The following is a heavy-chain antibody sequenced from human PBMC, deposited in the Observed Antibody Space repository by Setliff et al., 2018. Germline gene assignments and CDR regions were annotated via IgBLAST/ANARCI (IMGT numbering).Heavy chain of an antibody. CDR3: ARGREIAVV. D-gene: IGHD3-22*01. CDR1: GFTFTYYS. J-gene: IGHJ4*02. Sequence: GGSLRLSCEASGFTFTYYSMSWVRQAPGKGLEWISYISSGSNSIYYADSVKGRFTVSRDNAKNTLYLQMNSLRDEDTAVYYCARGREIAVVWGQGTLVTVSS. V-gene: IGHV3-11*04. CDR2: ISSGSNSI.